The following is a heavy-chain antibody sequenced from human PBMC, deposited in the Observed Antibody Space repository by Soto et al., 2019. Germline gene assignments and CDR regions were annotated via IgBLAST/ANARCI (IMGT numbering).Heavy chain of an antibody. CDR3: ARGPRGPDGDYYYYGMEV. J-gene: IGHJ6*02. V-gene: IGHV4-61*01. D-gene: IGHD3-10*01. CDR1: GGSVSSGSYY. Sequence: SETLSLTCTVSGGSVSSGSYYWSWIRQPPGKGLEWIGYIYYSGSTNYNPSLKSRVTISVDTSKNQFSLKLSSVTAADTAVYYCARGPRGPDGDYYYYGMEVWGQGTTVTVSS. CDR2: IYYSGST.